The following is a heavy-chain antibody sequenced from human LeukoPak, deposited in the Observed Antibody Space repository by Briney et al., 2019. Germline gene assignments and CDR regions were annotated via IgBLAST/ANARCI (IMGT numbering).Heavy chain of an antibody. CDR1: GFTFSSYA. D-gene: IGHD4-17*01. CDR2: ISYDGSNK. CDR3: ARDYGDYSGTFDI. Sequence: GGSLRLSCAASGFTFSSYAMHWVRQAPGKGLEWVAVISYDGSNKYYADSVKGRFTISRDNSNNTLYLQMNNLRAEDTAVYYCARDYGDYSGTFDIWGQGTMVTVSS. V-gene: IGHV3-30-3*01. J-gene: IGHJ3*02.